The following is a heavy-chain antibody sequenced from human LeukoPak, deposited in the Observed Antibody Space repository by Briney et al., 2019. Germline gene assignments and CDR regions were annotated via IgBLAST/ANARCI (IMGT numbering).Heavy chain of an antibody. CDR2: IYYSGST. D-gene: IGHD5-24*01. CDR1: GDSNSNYY. Sequence: SETLSLTCTVSGDSNSNYYWNWIRQPPGKGLEWIGYIYYSGSTNYNPSLKSRVTISVDTSKNQFSLKLSSVTAADTAVYYCARARRDGYNLRGFVDYWGQGTLVTVSS. J-gene: IGHJ4*02. V-gene: IGHV4-59*01. CDR3: ARARRDGYNLRGFVDY.